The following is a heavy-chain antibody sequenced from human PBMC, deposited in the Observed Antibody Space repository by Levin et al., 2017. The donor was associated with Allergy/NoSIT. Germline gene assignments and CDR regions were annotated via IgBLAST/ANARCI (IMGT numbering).Heavy chain of an antibody. D-gene: IGHD6-13*01. Sequence: PSETLSLTCTVSGGSISSYYWSWIRQPPGKGLEWIGYIYYSGSTNYNPSLKSRVTISVDTSKNQFSLKLSSVTAADTAVYYCARLAAAGQYYYYGMDVWGQGTTVTVSS. CDR3: ARLAAAGQYYYYGMDV. J-gene: IGHJ6*02. CDR2: IYYSGST. V-gene: IGHV4-59*01. CDR1: GGSISSYY.